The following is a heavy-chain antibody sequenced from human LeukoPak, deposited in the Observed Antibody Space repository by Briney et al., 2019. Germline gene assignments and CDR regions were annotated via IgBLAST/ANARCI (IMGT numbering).Heavy chain of an antibody. CDR3: ATVPVEMATIFYWFDP. CDR2: ISYDGSNK. J-gene: IGHJ5*02. D-gene: IGHD5-24*01. CDR1: GFTFSSYA. V-gene: IGHV3-30-3*01. Sequence: PGGSLRLSCAASGFTFSSYAMHWVRQAPGKGLEWVAVISYDGSNKYYADSVKGRFTISRDNSKNTLYLQMNSLRAEDTAVYYCATVPVEMATIFYWFDPWGQGTLVTVSS.